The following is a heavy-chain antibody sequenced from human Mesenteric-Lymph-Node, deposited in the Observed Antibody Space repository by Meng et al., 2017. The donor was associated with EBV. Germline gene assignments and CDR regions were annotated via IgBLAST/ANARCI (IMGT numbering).Heavy chain of an antibody. V-gene: IGHV4-39*01. CDR2: MYYTGGT. CDR3: ARSDSSGSSHPFDH. J-gene: IGHJ4*02. Sequence: QLQPQWPGPGLVKPSETLSPPCTVSGASISTSSSYWGWIRQPPGKGLEWIGSMYYTGGTYYNPSLNSRVTISLETANNQFSLRLTSVTAADTAVYYCARSDSSGSSHPFDHWGQGTLVTVSS. D-gene: IGHD6-25*01. CDR1: GASISTSSSY.